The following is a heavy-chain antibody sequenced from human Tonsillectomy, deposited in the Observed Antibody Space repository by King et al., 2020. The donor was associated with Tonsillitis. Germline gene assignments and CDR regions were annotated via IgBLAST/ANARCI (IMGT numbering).Heavy chain of an antibody. CDR1: GESLSGYY. CDR3: ARRVSGYSGWHLGY. Sequence: VQLQQWGAGLLKPSETLSLTCGVYGESLSGYYWSWIRQPPGKGLEWIGEIHHSGSTNYNPSLKSRVTISVDTSKNQFSLKLSSVTAADTAVYYCARRVSGYSGWHLGYWGPGTLVTVSS. J-gene: IGHJ4*02. D-gene: IGHD6-19*01. V-gene: IGHV4-34*01. CDR2: IHHSGST.